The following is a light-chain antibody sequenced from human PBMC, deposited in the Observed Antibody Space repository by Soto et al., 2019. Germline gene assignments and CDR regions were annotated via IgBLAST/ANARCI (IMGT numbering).Light chain of an antibody. J-gene: IGKJ2*01. CDR1: QSVSSN. CDR2: GAS. Sequence: EIVMTQSPATLSVSPGERATLSCRASQSVSSNLAWYQQKPGQAPRLLIYGASTRATGIPARFSGSGSGTEFTLTISSLQSVDFAVYYCQQYNNWPAEYTFGQGTKLDIK. CDR3: QQYNNWPAEYT. V-gene: IGKV3-15*01.